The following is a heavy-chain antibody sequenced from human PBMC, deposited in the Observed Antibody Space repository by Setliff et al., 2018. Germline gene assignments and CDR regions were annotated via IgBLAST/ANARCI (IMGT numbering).Heavy chain of an antibody. CDR2: INHSGST. CDR1: GGSFSTYY. Sequence: SETLSLTCAVYGGSFSTYYWIWIRQPPGKGLEWIGEINHSGSTNYNPSLKSRVTMSVDTSKNQFSLKLSSVTAADTAVYYCARQQGGALTAIDYWGQGTLVTVSS. V-gene: IGHV4-34*01. D-gene: IGHD6-13*01. J-gene: IGHJ4*02. CDR3: ARQQGGALTAIDY.